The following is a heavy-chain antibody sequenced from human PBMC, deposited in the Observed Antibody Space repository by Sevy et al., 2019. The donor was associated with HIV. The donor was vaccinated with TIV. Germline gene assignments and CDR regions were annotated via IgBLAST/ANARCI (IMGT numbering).Heavy chain of an antibody. Sequence: GGSLRLSCAASGFTFSKYWMGWVRQAPGKGLEWVANIKQDAGQKYYVDSVKGGFTISRDKAKNSLYLQMNSLRAEDTAVYFCARDDGNYYFHYWGQGTLVTVSS. CDR3: ARDDGNYYFHY. J-gene: IGHJ4*02. V-gene: IGHV3-7*01. CDR1: GFTFSKYW. D-gene: IGHD1-7*01. CDR2: IKQDAGQK.